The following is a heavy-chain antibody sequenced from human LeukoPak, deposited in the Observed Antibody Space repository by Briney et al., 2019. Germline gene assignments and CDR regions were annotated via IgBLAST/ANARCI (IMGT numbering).Heavy chain of an antibody. Sequence: GASVKVSCKASGYTFTSYDINRVRQATGQGHEWMGSMNPNSGNTGYAQKFQGRVTMTRNTSISTAYMELRSLRSEDTAVYFCARAPSTNRSMGGIYYYYMDVWGKGTTVTVSS. CDR1: GYTFTSYD. CDR2: MNPNSGNT. D-gene: IGHD2-8*01. J-gene: IGHJ6*03. V-gene: IGHV1-8*01. CDR3: ARAPSTNRSMGGIYYYYMDV.